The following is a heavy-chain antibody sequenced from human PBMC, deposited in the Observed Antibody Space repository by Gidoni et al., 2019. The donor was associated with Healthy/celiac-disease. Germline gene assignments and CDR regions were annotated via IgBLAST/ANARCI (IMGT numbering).Heavy chain of an antibody. CDR2: NSASNGNT. J-gene: IGHJ6*02. V-gene: IGHV1-18*01. CDR3: ARYCSSTSCYVGGDYYYYGMDV. Sequence: QLQLVQSGAEVKKPGASVKASCKASGYTFTCYGICWVRQAPGQGREWLGWNSASNGNTNYAQKLQGRVTMTTDTSTSTDYMELRSLRSDDTAVYYCARYCSSTSCYVGGDYYYYGMDVWGQGTTVTVSS. CDR1: GYTFTCYG. D-gene: IGHD2-2*01.